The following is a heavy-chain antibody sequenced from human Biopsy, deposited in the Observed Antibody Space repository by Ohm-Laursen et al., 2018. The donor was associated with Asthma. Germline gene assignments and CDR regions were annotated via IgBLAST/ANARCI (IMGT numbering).Heavy chain of an antibody. CDR3: ARISRRSGSYFVDY. V-gene: IGHV4-31*11. D-gene: IGHD3-22*01. CDR2: IHHSGTS. Sequence: SDTLSLTCAVSGDSITSGGCCWNWIRQHPGKGLEWIGYIHHSGTSYFNPSLKSRVSFSRDTSKNQFSLRLSSVTAADTAMYYCARISRRSGSYFVDYWGQGTLVTVSS. CDR1: GDSITSGGCC. J-gene: IGHJ4*02.